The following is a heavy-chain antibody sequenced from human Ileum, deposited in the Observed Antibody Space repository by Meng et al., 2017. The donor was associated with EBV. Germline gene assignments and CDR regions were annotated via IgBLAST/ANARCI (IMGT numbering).Heavy chain of an antibody. CDR2: INHSGST. V-gene: IGHV4-34*01. Sequence: QGQLQQWVAGLLKPSETLSLTCAVYGGSFSGYYWSWIRQPPGKGLEWIGEINHSGSTNYNPSLKSRVTISVDTSKNQFSLKLSSVTAADTAVYYCARGRGYGDYGSLYWGQGTLVTVSS. CDR1: GGSFSGYY. CDR3: ARGRGYGDYGSLY. D-gene: IGHD4-17*01. J-gene: IGHJ4*02.